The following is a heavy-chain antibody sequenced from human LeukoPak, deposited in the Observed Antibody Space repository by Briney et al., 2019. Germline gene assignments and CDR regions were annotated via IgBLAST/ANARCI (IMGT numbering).Heavy chain of an antibody. D-gene: IGHD6-13*01. CDR2: ISAYNGNT. CDR1: GYTFTSYG. Sequence: GASVKLSCKASGYTFTSYGISWGRQAPGQGLEWMGWISAYNGNTNYAQKLQGRVTMTTDTSTSTAYMEPRSLRSDDTAVYYCARRIAAAGTVFFFYGMDVWGQGTTVTVSS. CDR3: ARRIAAAGTVFFFYGMDV. V-gene: IGHV1-18*01. J-gene: IGHJ6*02.